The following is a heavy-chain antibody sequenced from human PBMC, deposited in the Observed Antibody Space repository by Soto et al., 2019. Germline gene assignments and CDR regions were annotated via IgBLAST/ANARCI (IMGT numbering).Heavy chain of an antibody. CDR3: TGEVASDY. J-gene: IGHJ4*02. CDR1: GFTVNTYG. Sequence: QVQLVESGGGVVQPGRSLRLSCAVSGFTVNTYGMHWVRQAPGKGLEWVAVISRDGGTKFYADSVKGRFTISRDNSRNTLFLEMNSLRGDDMAVYYCTGEVASDYWGQGTLVTISS. CDR2: ISRDGGTK. D-gene: IGHD2-8*02. V-gene: IGHV3-30*03.